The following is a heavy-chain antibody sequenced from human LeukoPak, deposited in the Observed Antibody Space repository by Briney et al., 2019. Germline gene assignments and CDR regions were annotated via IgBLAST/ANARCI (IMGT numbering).Heavy chain of an antibody. CDR3: ARWGLDTAMVKMGAFDI. CDR2: TYYSGST. J-gene: IGHJ3*02. D-gene: IGHD5-18*01. CDR1: GGSISSSSYY. Sequence: PSETLSLTCTVSGGSISSSSYYWGWIRQPPGKGLEWIGSTYYSGSTYYNPSLKSRVTISVDTSKNQFSLKLSSVTAADTAVYYCARWGLDTAMVKMGAFDIWGQGTMVTVSS. V-gene: IGHV4-39*01.